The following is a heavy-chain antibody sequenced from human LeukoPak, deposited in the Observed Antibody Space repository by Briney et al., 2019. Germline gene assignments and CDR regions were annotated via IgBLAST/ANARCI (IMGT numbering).Heavy chain of an antibody. CDR3: ARDGWATVTSALTWYFDL. CDR2: ISHDGSIK. V-gene: IGHV3-30*03. J-gene: IGHJ2*01. D-gene: IGHD4-17*01. Sequence: GGSLRLSCVASGFAFNKHGMQWVRQAPGKGLEWLAVISHDGSIKEYADSVKGRFTISRDHSNDTLFLQMNSLRPEDTALYYCARDGWATVTSALTWYFDLCGRGTLVTVSA. CDR1: GFAFNKHG.